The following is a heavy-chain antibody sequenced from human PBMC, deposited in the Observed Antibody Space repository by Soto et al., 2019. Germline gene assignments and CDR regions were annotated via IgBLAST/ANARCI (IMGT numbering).Heavy chain of an antibody. CDR3: ARHYYDSIMVYLNWFGP. D-gene: IGHD3-22*01. J-gene: IGHJ5*02. Sequence: PSETLSLTCTVSGGSISSSSYYWGWIRQPPGKGLEWIGSIYYSGSTYYNPSLKSRVTISVDTSKNQFSLKLSSVTAADTAVYYCARHYYDSIMVYLNWFGPWGQGTLVTVSS. V-gene: IGHV4-39*01. CDR2: IYYSGST. CDR1: GGSISSSSYY.